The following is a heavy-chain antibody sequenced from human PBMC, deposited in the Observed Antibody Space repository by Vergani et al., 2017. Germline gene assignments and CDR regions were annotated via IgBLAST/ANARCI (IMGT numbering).Heavy chain of an antibody. CDR3: ARSGPLMRGXYYYGSGSYYPFDY. D-gene: IGHD3-10*01. J-gene: IGHJ4*02. CDR2: INPNSGGT. V-gene: IGHV1-2*02. CDR1: GYTFTGYY. Sequence: QVQLVQSGAEVKKPGASVEVSCKASGYTFTGYYMHWVRQAPGQGLEWMGWINPNSGGTNYAQKFQGRVTMTRDTSISTAYMELSRLRSDDTAVYYCARSGPLMRGXYYYGSGSYYPFDYWGQGTLVTVSS.